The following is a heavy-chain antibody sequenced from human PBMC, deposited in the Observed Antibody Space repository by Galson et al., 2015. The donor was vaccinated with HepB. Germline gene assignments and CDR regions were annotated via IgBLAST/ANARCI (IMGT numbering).Heavy chain of an antibody. J-gene: IGHJ4*02. CDR3: ARHHHSSPLETSGRSAGYYDSSGYYYYFDY. CDR2: IYPGDSDT. CDR1: GYSFTSYW. D-gene: IGHD3-22*01. Sequence: QSGAEVKKPGESLKISCKGSGYSFTSYWIGWVRQMPGKGLEWMGIIYPGDSDTRYSPSFQGQVTISADKSISTAYLQWSSLKASDTAMYYCARHHHSSPLETSGRSAGYYDSSGYYYYFDYWGQGTLVTVSS. V-gene: IGHV5-51*01.